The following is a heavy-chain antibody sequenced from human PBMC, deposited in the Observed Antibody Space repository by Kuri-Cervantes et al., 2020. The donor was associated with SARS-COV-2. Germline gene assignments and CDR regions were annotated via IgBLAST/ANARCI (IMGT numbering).Heavy chain of an antibody. V-gene: IGHV3-7*05. Sequence: GESLKISCAASGFTLSNYWMSWVRQAPGKGLEWVANIKQGGSERYYVDSVKGRFTISRDNAKNSLYLQMNSLRAEDSAVYYCARDYHDFWSGYYPFEYWGQGTLVTVSS. CDR1: GFTLSNYW. D-gene: IGHD3-3*01. CDR3: ARDYHDFWSGYYPFEY. J-gene: IGHJ4*02. CDR2: IKQGGSER.